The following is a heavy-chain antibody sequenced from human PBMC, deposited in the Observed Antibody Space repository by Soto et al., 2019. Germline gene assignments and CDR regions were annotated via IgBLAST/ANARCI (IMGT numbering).Heavy chain of an antibody. D-gene: IGHD2-2*01. Sequence: SETLSLTCTVSGGSISSSSYYWGWIRHPPGKWLEWIGSIDYRGSTYYNPSLKSRAPISVATSKTQFSLKLSSVTAADTAVYSCARHVFIVLVPADGYNWFEPWGQGTLVTVSS. CDR1: GGSISSSSYY. V-gene: IGHV4-39*01. CDR3: ARHVFIVLVPADGYNWFEP. J-gene: IGHJ5*02. CDR2: IDYRGST.